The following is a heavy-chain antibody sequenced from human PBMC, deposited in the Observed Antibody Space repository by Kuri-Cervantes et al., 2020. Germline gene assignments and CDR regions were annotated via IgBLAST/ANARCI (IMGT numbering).Heavy chain of an antibody. CDR3: AGEDGYRD. CDR2: IYYSGST. D-gene: IGHD5-24*01. V-gene: IGHV4-39*07. J-gene: IGHJ4*02. Sequence: SETLSLTCTDSGGPISSSSYYWGWIRQPPGKGLEWIGSIYYSGSTNYNPSLKSRVTISVDTSKNQFSLKLSSVTAADTAVYYCAGEDGYRDWGQGTLVTVSS. CDR1: GGPISSSSYY.